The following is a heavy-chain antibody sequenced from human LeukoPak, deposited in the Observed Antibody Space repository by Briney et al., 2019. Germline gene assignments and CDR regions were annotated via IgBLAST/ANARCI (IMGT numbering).Heavy chain of an antibody. CDR2: ISSSGSYI. V-gene: IGHV3-21*01. D-gene: IGHD3-22*01. CDR1: GFTFSSYS. J-gene: IGHJ3*02. CDR3: ARGVTYFYDSTGYYYVPGAFDI. Sequence: GGSLRLSCAASGFTFSSYSMNWVRQAPGKGLEWVSSISSSGSYIYYADSLKGRFTISRDNAKNSLYLQMNSLRAEDTAVYYCARGVTYFYDSTGYYYVPGAFDIWGQGTMVTVSS.